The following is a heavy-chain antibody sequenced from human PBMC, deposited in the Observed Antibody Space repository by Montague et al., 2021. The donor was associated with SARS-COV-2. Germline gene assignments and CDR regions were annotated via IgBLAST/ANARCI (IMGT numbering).Heavy chain of an antibody. CDR1: FGSISTYY. J-gene: IGHJ5*01. V-gene: IGHV4-59*01. CDR2: IFYNGST. D-gene: IGHD2-21*01. CDR3: ASQDAWAYCGDGCDRGWFGS. Sequence: SETLSLTCTVSFGSISTYYWSWIRQPPGKGLEWIGFIFYNGSTKYNPSLKRRVSISLDTSKNQFSLKLSSVTAADTAVYYCASQDAWAYCGDGCDRGWFGSWGQGTLVTVSS.